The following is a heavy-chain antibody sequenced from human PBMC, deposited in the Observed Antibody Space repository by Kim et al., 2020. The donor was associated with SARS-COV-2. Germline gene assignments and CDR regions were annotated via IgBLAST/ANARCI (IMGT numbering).Heavy chain of an antibody. CDR3: ASRTSNYDFWSGYPSYYYYGMDV. CDR2: INAGNGNT. J-gene: IGHJ6*02. Sequence: SVKVSCKASGYTFTSYAMHWVRQAPGQRLEWMGWINAGNGNTKYSQKFQGRVTITRDTSASTAYMELSSLRSEDTAVYYCASRTSNYDFWSGYPSYYYYGMDVWGQGTTVTVSS. CDR1: GYTFTSYA. V-gene: IGHV1-3*01. D-gene: IGHD3-3*01.